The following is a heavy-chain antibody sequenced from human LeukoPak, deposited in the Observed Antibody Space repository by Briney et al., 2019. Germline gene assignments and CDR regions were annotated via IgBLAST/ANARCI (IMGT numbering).Heavy chain of an antibody. CDR3: ARGYCSSTSCYRKGFDY. V-gene: IGHV1-2*02. CDR1: GYTFTGYY. Sequence: ASVKVPCKASGYTFTGYYMHWVRQAPGQGLEWMGWINPNSGGTNYAQKFQGRVTMTRDTSISTAYMELSRLRSDDTAVYYCARGYCSSTSCYRKGFDYWGQGTLVTVSS. D-gene: IGHD2-2*01. CDR2: INPNSGGT. J-gene: IGHJ4*02.